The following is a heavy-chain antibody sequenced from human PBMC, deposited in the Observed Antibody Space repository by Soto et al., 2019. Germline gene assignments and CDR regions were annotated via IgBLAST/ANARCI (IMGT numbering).Heavy chain of an antibody. V-gene: IGHV3-7*01. J-gene: IGHJ5*02. D-gene: IGHD2-8*01. CDR3: SRSLNA. CDR1: GFTFSTYW. CDR2: INQDGSEK. Sequence: QTVGSLRLSCAASGFTFSTYWMDWVRQTPGKGLEWVANINQDGSEKNYVDSVKGRFTISRDNAKNSLYLQMSSLTAEDSALYYCSRSLNAWGQGTLVTVSS.